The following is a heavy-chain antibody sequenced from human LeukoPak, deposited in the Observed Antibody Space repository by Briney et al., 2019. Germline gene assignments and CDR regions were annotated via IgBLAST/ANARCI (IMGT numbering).Heavy chain of an antibody. V-gene: IGHV4-59*01. Sequence: PSETLSLTCSVSGGSISNYYWSWIRQPPGKGLEWVAYIHYSGNTNYNPPLKSRVIISVDTSKNQFSLKLASVTAADTAVYYCARVDDTSGYFYKFDYWGQGTLVTVSS. D-gene: IGHD3-22*01. CDR3: ARVDDTSGYFYKFDY. CDR2: IHYSGNT. CDR1: GGSISNYY. J-gene: IGHJ4*02.